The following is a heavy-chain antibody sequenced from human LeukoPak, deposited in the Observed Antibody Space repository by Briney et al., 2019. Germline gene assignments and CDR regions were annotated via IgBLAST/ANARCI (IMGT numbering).Heavy chain of an antibody. D-gene: IGHD6-13*01. CDR1: GGSISSGSYY. Sequence: PSETLSLTCTVSGGSISSGSYYWSWIRQPAGKGLEWIGRIYTSGSTNYNPSLKSRVTISVDTSKNQFSLKLSSVTAADTAVYYCARSSSSFGYWGQGTLVTVSS. V-gene: IGHV4-61*02. CDR2: IYTSGST. CDR3: ARSSSSFGY. J-gene: IGHJ4*02.